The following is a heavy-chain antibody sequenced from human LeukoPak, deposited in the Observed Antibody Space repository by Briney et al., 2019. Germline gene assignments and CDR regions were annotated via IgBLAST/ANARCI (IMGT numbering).Heavy chain of an antibody. CDR1: GFTFRTYA. D-gene: IGHD3-10*01. CDR2: ISGSGSSA. Sequence: GGSLRLSCVASGFTFRTYAMNWVRQAPGKGLEWVSVISGSGSSAYYEDSVKGRFTISRDNSKNTLYLQMNSLRAEDTAVYYCARGDYYGSGSPYYFDNWGQGTLVTVSS. CDR3: ARGDYYGSGSPYYFDN. J-gene: IGHJ4*02. V-gene: IGHV3-23*01.